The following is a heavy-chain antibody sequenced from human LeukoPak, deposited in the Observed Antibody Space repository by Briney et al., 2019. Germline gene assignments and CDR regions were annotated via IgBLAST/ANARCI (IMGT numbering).Heavy chain of an antibody. D-gene: IGHD3-10*01. V-gene: IGHV4-38-2*02. CDR1: GYSISSGYY. CDR2: IYYSGST. CDR3: ARAGSVLLWFGELRAGWFDP. Sequence: PSETLSLTCTVSGYSISSGYYWGWIRQPPGKGLEWIGYIYYSGSTNYNPSLKSRVTISVDTSKNQFSLKLSSVTAADTAVYYCARAGSVLLWFGELRAGWFDPWGQGTLVTVSS. J-gene: IGHJ5*02.